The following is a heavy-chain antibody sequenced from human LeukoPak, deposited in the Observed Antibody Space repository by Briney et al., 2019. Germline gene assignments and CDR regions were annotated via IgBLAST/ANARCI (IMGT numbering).Heavy chain of an antibody. V-gene: IGHV4-39*07. D-gene: IGHD4-17*01. J-gene: IGHJ3*02. CDR2: IYYSGST. CDR3: ARDFTADYGDYAAFDI. CDR1: GGSISSSSYY. Sequence: PSETLSLTCTVSGGSISSSSYYWGWIRQPPGKGLEWIGSIYYSGSTYYNPSLKSQVTISVDTSKNQFSLKLSSVTAADTAVYYCARDFTADYGDYAAFDIWGQGTMVTVSS.